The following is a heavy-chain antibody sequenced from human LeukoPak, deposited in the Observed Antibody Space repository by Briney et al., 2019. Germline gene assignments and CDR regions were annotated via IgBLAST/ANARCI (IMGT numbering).Heavy chain of an antibody. V-gene: IGHV3-23*01. CDR1: GFNFSNSA. CDR3: AKVKGKDGFRDAYDI. CDR2: ISNSGGRT. J-gene: IGHJ3*02. Sequence: GGSLRLSCAASGFNFSNSAMNWVRQPPGKGLEWVSSISNSGGRTYYADFVKGRFTTARDNSKNTLYLQMNSLRAEDTALYYCAKVKGKDGFRDAYDIWGQGTMVTVSS.